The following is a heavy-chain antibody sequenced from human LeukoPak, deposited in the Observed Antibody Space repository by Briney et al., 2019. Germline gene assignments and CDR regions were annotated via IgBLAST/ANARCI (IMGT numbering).Heavy chain of an antibody. Sequence: PSETLSLTCTVSGGSISSYYWSWIRQPPGKALEWIGYIYYSGSTNYNSSLKSRVTMSVDTSKNQFSLKLSSVTAADTAVYYCARVESTRAIDYWGQGTLVTVSS. V-gene: IGHV4-59*01. CDR3: ARVESTRAIDY. CDR2: IYYSGST. J-gene: IGHJ4*02. CDR1: GGSISSYY. D-gene: IGHD2-2*01.